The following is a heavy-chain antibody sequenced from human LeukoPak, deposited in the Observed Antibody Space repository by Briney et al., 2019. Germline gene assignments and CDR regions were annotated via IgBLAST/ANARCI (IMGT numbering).Heavy chain of an antibody. V-gene: IGHV4-39*07. D-gene: IGHD3-3*01. J-gene: IGHJ4*02. Sequence: KPSETLSLTCTVSGGSISSSSYYWGWIRQPPGKGLEWIGSIYYSGSTYYNPSLKSRVTISVDTSKNQFSLKLSSVTAADTAVYYCAKYYTYYDFWSGYLPLRTPSPYFDYWGQGTLVTVSS. CDR1: GGSISSSSYY. CDR3: AKYYTYYDFWSGYLPLRTPSPYFDY. CDR2: IYYSGST.